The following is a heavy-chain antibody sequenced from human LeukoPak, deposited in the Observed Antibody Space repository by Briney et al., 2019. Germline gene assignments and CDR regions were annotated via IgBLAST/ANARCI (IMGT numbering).Heavy chain of an antibody. J-gene: IGHJ6*03. CDR1: GFTVSSNY. Sequence: PGGSLRLSCGASGFTVSSNYMSWVRQAPGKGLEWVSVIYSGGSTYYADSVKGRFTISRDNSKNTLYLQMNSLRAEDTAVYYCARDISNPGYYYYYMDVWGKGTTVTVSS. CDR3: ARDISNPGYYYYYMDV. CDR2: IYSGGST. D-gene: IGHD2-15*01. V-gene: IGHV3-66*02.